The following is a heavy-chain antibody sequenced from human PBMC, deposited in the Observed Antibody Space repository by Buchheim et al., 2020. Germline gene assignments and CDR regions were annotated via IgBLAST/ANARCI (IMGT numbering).Heavy chain of an antibody. V-gene: IGHV3-13*04. Sequence: EVQLVESGGGLVQPGGSLRLSCAASGFTFSSYDMHWVRQATGKGLEWVSAIGTAGDTYYPGSVKGRFTISRENAKNSLYLKMNSLRAGDTAVYYCARVAGCSGGSCYPVDYGMDVWGQGTT. CDR3: ARVAGCSGGSCYPVDYGMDV. CDR1: GFTFSSYD. D-gene: IGHD2-15*01. J-gene: IGHJ6*02. CDR2: IGTAGDT.